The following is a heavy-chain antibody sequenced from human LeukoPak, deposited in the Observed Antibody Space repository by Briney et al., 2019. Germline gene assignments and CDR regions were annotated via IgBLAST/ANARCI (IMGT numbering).Heavy chain of an antibody. D-gene: IGHD2-21*01. CDR3: VRGDWYFES. Sequence: GGSLRLSCVTSGFNLSDSRMTWVRQAPAKGLQWVANVNRDGTEKHFLDSVEGRFTISRDNAKKSLYLQMSSQRPQDPAVYFCVRGDWYFESWGQGTLVTVSS. J-gene: IGHJ4*02. CDR2: VNRDGTEK. V-gene: IGHV3-7*04. CDR1: GFNLSDSR.